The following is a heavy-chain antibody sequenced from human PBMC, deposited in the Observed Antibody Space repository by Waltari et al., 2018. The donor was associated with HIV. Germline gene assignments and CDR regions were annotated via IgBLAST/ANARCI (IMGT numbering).Heavy chain of an antibody. V-gene: IGHV3-21*01. CDR1: GFTFSRYS. J-gene: IGHJ4*02. CDR3: ARFDYDSKVDY. D-gene: IGHD3-22*01. CDR2: ISSSSYI. Sequence: EVQLVESGGGLVKPGGSLRLPCPASGFTFSRYSMNWVRQAPGKGLEWVSSISSSSYIYYADSVKGRFTISRDNAKNSLYLQMNSLRAEDTAVYYCARFDYDSKVDYWGQGTLVTVSS.